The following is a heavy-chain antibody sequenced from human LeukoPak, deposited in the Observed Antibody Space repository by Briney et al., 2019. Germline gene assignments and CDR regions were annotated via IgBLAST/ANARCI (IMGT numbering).Heavy chain of an antibody. CDR2: IYHSGST. CDR3: ARGPLGLIDY. D-gene: IGHD4/OR15-4a*01. V-gene: IGHV4-4*02. CDR1: GGSISSSNW. Sequence: SGTLSLTCAVSGGSISSSNWWSWVRQPPGKGLEWIGEIYHSGSTYYNPSLNSRVTISVDTSKNQFSLKLSSVTAADAAVYYCARGPLGLIDYWGQGTLVTVSS. J-gene: IGHJ4*02.